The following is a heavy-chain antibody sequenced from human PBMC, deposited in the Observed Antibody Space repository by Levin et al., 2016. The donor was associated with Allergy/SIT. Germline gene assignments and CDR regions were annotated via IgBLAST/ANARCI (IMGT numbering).Heavy chain of an antibody. V-gene: IGHV4-59*01. Sequence: WIRQPPGKGLEWIGYIYYSGSTNYNPSLKSRVTILVDTSKNQFSLKLSSVTAADTAVYYCARGDDILTGYYTPWYFDYWGQGTLVTVSS. CDR2: IYYSGST. D-gene: IGHD3-9*01. J-gene: IGHJ4*02. CDR3: ARGDDILTGYYTPWYFDY.